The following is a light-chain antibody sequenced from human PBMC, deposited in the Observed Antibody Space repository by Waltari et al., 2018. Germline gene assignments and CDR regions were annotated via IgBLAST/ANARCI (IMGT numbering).Light chain of an antibody. CDR3: CSYAGRYTMI. CDR1: NSDIGEYKY. CDR2: SVT. V-gene: IGLV2-11*01. J-gene: IGLJ2*01. Sequence: QSALTQPRSVSGSPGQTVTISCTGTNSDIGEYKYVSWFQLHPGKAPKRILYSVTDRPSGVPRRFSGSKSGRTASLTISGLQPEDEGDYFCCSYAGRYTMIFGGGTRLTVL.